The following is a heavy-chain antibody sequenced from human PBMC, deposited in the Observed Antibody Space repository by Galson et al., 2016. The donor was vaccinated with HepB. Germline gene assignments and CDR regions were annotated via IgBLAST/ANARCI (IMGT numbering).Heavy chain of an antibody. Sequence: SVKVSCKASGYNFNSYYMHWARQAPGQGLEWVGIINPSGDSPTYSQKFLGRVTVTSDTSTSTVYMELSSRRSEDTAVYYCARGPYSTSTRFDYWGQGTLVTVSS. D-gene: IGHD6-13*01. CDR3: ARGPYSTSTRFDY. CDR2: INPSGDSP. J-gene: IGHJ4*02. CDR1: GYNFNSYY. V-gene: IGHV1-46*02.